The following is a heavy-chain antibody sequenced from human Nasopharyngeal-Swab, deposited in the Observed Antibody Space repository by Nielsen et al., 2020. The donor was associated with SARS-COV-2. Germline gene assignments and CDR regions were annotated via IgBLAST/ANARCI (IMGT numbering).Heavy chain of an antibody. CDR1: GFTFSNAW. Sequence: GESLKISCAASGFTFSNAWMSWVRQAPGKGLEWVGRIKSKTDGGTTDYAAPVKGRFTISRDDSKNTLYLQMNSLKTEDTAVYYCTTGLGLSIAALPALATISSYWGQGTLVTVSS. CDR3: TTGLGLSIAALPALATISSY. V-gene: IGHV3-15*01. J-gene: IGHJ4*02. CDR2: IKSKTDGGTT. D-gene: IGHD6-6*01.